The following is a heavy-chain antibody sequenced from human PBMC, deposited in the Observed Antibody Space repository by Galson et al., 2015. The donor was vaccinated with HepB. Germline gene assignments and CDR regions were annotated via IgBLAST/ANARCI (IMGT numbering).Heavy chain of an antibody. J-gene: IGHJ4*02. CDR3: ARHGGTVVTGIGY. Sequence: SETLSLTCTVSGGSISSSSYYWGWIRQPPGKGLEWIGSIFSSGSTYFNPSLRSRVTISLDTSKNQFSLKMGSVTAADTAVYYCARHGGTVVTGIGYWGQGTLVTVSS. V-gene: IGHV4-39*01. CDR1: GGSISSSSYY. CDR2: IFSSGST. D-gene: IGHD4-23*01.